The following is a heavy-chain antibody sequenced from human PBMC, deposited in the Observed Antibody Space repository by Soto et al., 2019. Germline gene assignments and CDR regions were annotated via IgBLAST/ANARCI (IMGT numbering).Heavy chain of an antibody. V-gene: IGHV3-23*01. J-gene: IGHJ4*02. CDR2: VGSDGGST. Sequence: EVQLLESGGGLVQPGGSLRLSCAASEFTFTSYAMSWVRQAPGKGLEWVSAVGSDGGSTYYADSVRGRFTVSRDNSQNTLYLQINILRAEDTAVYYCAKDVCGSGTFWHFDYWGQGTLVTVSS. CDR1: EFTFTSYA. CDR3: AKDVCGSGTFWHFDY. D-gene: IGHD3-10*01.